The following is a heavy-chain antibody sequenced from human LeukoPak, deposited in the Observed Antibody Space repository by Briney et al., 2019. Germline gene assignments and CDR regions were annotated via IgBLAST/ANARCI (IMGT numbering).Heavy chain of an antibody. CDR2: IYTTEST. D-gene: IGHD6-13*01. J-gene: IGHJ4*02. CDR3: ARLSGHSSSWYQYYFDS. V-gene: IGHV4-4*09. CDR1: GGSISGYF. Sequence: SETLSLTCSVSGGSISGYFWTWIRQPPGKGLEWVGYIYTTESTNYNPSLKSRVTISVDTSKNQFSLKLNSVTAADTAMYYCARLSGHSSSWYQYYFDSWGQGTLVTVSS.